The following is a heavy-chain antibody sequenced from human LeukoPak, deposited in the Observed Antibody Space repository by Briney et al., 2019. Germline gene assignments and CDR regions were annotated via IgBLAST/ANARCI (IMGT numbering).Heavy chain of an antibody. CDR2: IKEDGREK. V-gene: IGHV3-7*01. CDR1: GFRFSDYW. Sequence: GTSLRLSCEASGFRFSDYWMTWVRQAPGKGLEWVANIKEDGREKYYVDSVKGRFILSKDNAKNSVYLQMNSLGAEDTAVYYCARGWGEKGYCRGGTCNNPQFDYWGQGILVTVSS. J-gene: IGHJ4*02. CDR3: ARGWGEKGYCRGGTCNNPQFDY. D-gene: IGHD2-15*01.